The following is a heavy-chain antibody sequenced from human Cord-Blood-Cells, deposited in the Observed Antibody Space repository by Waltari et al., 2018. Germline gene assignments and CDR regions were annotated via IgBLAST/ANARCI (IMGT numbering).Heavy chain of an antibody. CDR2: TIPILGIA. J-gene: IGHJ4*02. V-gene: IGHV1-69*04. D-gene: IGHD3-22*01. Sequence: QVQLVQSGAEVKKPGSSVKVSCKASGGTFSSYAISWVRQAPGQGLGWMGGTIPILGIANYAQKFQGRVTITADESTSTAYMELSSLRSEDTAVYYCARGGGDYYDSSGYYYFDYWGQGTLVTVSS. CDR3: ARGGGDYYDSSGYYYFDY. CDR1: GGTFSSYA.